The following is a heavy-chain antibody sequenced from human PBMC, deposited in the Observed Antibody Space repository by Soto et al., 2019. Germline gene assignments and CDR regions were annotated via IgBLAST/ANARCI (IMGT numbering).Heavy chain of an antibody. Sequence: ASVKVSCKASGYTFTSYDINWVRQATGQGLEWMGWMNPNSGNTGYAQKFQGRVTMTRNTSISTAYMELSSLRSEDTAVYYCARGRXGYCSSTSCSHYYGMDVWGQGTTVTVSS. V-gene: IGHV1-8*01. CDR1: GYTFTSYD. J-gene: IGHJ6*02. CDR2: MNPNSGNT. CDR3: ARGRXGYCSSTSCSHYYGMDV. D-gene: IGHD2-2*03.